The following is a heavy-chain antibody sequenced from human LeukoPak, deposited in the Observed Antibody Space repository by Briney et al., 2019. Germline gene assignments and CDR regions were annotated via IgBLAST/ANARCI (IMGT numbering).Heavy chain of an antibody. V-gene: IGHV3-30*02. Sequence: PGGSLRLSCAASGFTFSSYSMNWVRQAPGKGLEWVAFIRYDGSNKYYADSVKGRFTISRDNSKNTLYLQMNSLRAEDTAVYYCAKDLFRGSGYDDAFDIWGQGTMVTVSS. CDR1: GFTFSSYS. CDR3: AKDLFRGSGYDDAFDI. CDR2: IRYDGSNK. D-gene: IGHD5-12*01. J-gene: IGHJ3*02.